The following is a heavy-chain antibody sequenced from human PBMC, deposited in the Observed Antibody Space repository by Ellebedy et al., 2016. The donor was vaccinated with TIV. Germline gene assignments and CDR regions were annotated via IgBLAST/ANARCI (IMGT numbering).Heavy chain of an antibody. CDR3: ARRYFDSGSYSPYYFDY. Sequence: GESLKISCKGSGYSFANSWIGWVRQMPGKGLEYMGIIYPDNSATRYSPSFEGQITISAEKSISTAYLQWSGLKASDTAMYYCARRYFDSGSYSPYYFDYWGLGTLVTVSS. J-gene: IGHJ4*01. CDR2: IYPDNSAT. CDR1: GYSFANSW. D-gene: IGHD3-10*01. V-gene: IGHV5-51*01.